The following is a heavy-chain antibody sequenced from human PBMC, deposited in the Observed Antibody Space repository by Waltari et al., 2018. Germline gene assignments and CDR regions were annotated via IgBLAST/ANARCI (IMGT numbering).Heavy chain of an antibody. J-gene: IGHJ4*02. Sequence: QVQRQEWGAGLVKPSETLSLNCTVKGGTFRGYFWTWIRQSTGKGLEWIGEINHSRDTKFNPSLKSRVSMSVDMLRNQVALNLKSVTAADTAVYYCTRRGYSYRVFDYWGQGVLVTVSS. V-gene: IGHV4-34*01. D-gene: IGHD5-12*01. CDR1: GGTFRGYF. CDR2: INHSRDT. CDR3: TRRGYSYRVFDY.